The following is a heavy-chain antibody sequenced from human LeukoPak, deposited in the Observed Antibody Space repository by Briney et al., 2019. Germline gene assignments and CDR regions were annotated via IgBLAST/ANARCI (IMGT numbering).Heavy chain of an antibody. CDR3: ARGSSAAESGLSFGY. V-gene: IGHV3-23*01. J-gene: IGHJ4*02. CDR1: GFTFSSYA. Sequence: PGGSLRLSCAASGFTFSSYAMSWARQAPGKGLEWVSAISGSGGSTYYADSVKGRFTISRDNSKNSLYLQMNSLRAEDTAVYYCARGSSAAESGLSFGYWGQGTLVTVSS. CDR2: ISGSGGST. D-gene: IGHD6-13*01.